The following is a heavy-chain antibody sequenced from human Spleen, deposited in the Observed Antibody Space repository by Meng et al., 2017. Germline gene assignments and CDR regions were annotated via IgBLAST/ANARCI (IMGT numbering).Heavy chain of an antibody. CDR3: ARERAAVYDY. V-gene: IGHV4-38-2*02. CDR1: GYSLSSGYY. D-gene: IGHD6-13*01. CDR2: IYHSGIT. Sequence: SETLSLTCTVSGYSLSSGYYWGWIRQPPGKGLEWIGSIYHSGITYYNPSLKSRVTIAVDTSTNQFSLKLSSVTAADTAVYYCARERAAVYDYWGQGTLVTVSS. J-gene: IGHJ4*02.